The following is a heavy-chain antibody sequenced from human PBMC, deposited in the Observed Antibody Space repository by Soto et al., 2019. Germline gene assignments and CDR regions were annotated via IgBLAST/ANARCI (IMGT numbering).Heavy chain of an antibody. CDR2: ISGSGGST. J-gene: IGHJ4*02. D-gene: IGHD6-13*01. V-gene: IGHV3-23*01. Sequence: EVQLLESGGGLVQPGGSLRLSCAASGFTGSSYAMNWVRQAPGKGLEWVSVISGSGGSTYYADSVKGRFTISRDNSKNTLYLQMNSLRAEDTAVYYCARRSSSWYFDYWGQGTLATVSS. CDR3: ARRSSSWYFDY. CDR1: GFTGSSYA.